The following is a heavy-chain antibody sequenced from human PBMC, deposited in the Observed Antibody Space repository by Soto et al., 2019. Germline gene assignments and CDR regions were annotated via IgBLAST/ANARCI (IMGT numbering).Heavy chain of an antibody. J-gene: IGHJ4*02. CDR2: IYYSGTT. D-gene: IGHD1-26*01. Sequence: QVQLQESGPGLVKPSQTLSLTCNVSGDSINNGGHYWSWIRQLPGKGLEWIGFIYYSGTTYYNPSLKSRVTMSVHTSKIQFSLNLSAVTAADTAVYYCARSAVGATKSGFDSWGQGPQVTVSS. V-gene: IGHV4-31*03. CDR3: ARSAVGATKSGFDS. CDR1: GDSINNGGHY.